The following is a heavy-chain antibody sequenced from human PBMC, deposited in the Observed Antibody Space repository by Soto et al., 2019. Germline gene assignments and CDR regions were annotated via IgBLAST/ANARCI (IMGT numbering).Heavy chain of an antibody. CDR1: GFTFSGSA. Sequence: GGSLRLSCAASGFTFSGSAMHWVRQASGKGLEWVGRIRSKANSYATAYAASVKGRFTISRDDSKNTAYLQMNSLKTEDTAVYCCTRLGYSSSSVDFDYWGQGTLVTVSS. D-gene: IGHD6-6*01. CDR2: IRSKANSYAT. CDR3: TRLGYSSSSVDFDY. J-gene: IGHJ4*02. V-gene: IGHV3-73*01.